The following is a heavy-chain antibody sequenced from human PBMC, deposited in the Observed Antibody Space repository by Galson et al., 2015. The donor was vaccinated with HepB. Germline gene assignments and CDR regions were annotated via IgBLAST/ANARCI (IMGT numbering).Heavy chain of an antibody. D-gene: IGHD2-2*01. CDR2: ISSSSSSYI. J-gene: IGHJ4*02. V-gene: IGHV3-21*01. CDR3: ARAPSRSTSCYGDY. CDR1: GFTFSSYS. Sequence: SLRLSCAASGFTFSSYSMNWVRQAPGKGLEWVSSISSSSSSYIYYADSVKGRFTISRDNAKNSLYLQMNSLRAEDTAVYYCARAPSRSTSCYGDYWGQGTLVTVSS.